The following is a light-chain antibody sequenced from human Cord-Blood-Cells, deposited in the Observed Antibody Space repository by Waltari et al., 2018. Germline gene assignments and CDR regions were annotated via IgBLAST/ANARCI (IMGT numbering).Light chain of an antibody. CDR1: SYNIGAGYD. CDR3: QSYDSSLSAWV. Sequence: QSVLTQPPSVSGAPGQRVTISCTGSSYNIGAGYDVHWYQQLPGTAPKLLIYGTSNRPSGVPDRFSGSKSGTSASLAITGLQAEDEADYYCQSYDSSLSAWVFGGGTKLTVL. V-gene: IGLV1-40*01. J-gene: IGLJ3*02. CDR2: GTS.